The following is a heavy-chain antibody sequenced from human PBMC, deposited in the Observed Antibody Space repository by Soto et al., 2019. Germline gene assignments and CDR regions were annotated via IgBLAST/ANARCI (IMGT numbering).Heavy chain of an antibody. Sequence: GESLKISCKGSGYSFSGYWIGWVSQMSGKGLEWMGMINPGDSDIRYSPSFEGQVTFSADKSISTAYLQWSSLEAPDTAMYYCARAFSSGYPFDYWGQGILVTVSS. D-gene: IGHD3-22*01. CDR1: GYSFSGYW. V-gene: IGHV5-51*01. J-gene: IGHJ4*02. CDR2: INPGDSDI. CDR3: ARAFSSGYPFDY.